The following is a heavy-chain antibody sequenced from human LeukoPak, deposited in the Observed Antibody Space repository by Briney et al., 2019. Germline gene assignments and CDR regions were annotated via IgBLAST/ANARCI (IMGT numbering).Heavy chain of an antibody. CDR3: ARYSDGNIHGTFDI. CDR2: IYLSGST. CDR1: CGSISGGSYA. J-gene: IGHJ3*02. Sequence: SETLSLTCAVSCGSISGGSYAWSWIRQPPGKGLDWIGFIYLSGSTFYNPSLKSRVTISVDRSTNQFSLKLSSVATADTAVYYCARYSDGNIHGTFDIWGLWTMVTVSS. D-gene: IGHD4-23*01. V-gene: IGHV4-30-2*01.